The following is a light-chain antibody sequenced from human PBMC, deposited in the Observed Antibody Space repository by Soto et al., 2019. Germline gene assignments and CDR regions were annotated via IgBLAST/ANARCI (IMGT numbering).Light chain of an antibody. CDR2: SNN. Sequence: QSVLTQPPSVSGTPGQGVTISCSGSGSDIGSNTVSWYQQVPGTAPKVLIYSNNQRPSGVPDRFSGSKSGTSASLTISGLESEDEADYYCAACDDSLNAPVLGGGTKLTVL. CDR3: AACDDSLNAPV. V-gene: IGLV1-44*01. J-gene: IGLJ2*01. CDR1: GSDIGSNT.